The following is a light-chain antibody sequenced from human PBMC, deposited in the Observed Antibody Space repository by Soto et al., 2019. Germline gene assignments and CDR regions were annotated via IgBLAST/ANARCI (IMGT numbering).Light chain of an antibody. CDR3: QSYGTSLRGV. J-gene: IGLJ2*01. CDR1: SSNIGAGFD. Sequence: QSVLPQPPSMSGAPGQRVTISCTGSSSNIGAGFDVHWYQQLPGTAPKLLIYGNSNRPSGVPDRFSGSKSCPSASLAITALQADDEADYYFQSYGTSLRGVFGGGTKLTVL. V-gene: IGLV1-40*01. CDR2: GNS.